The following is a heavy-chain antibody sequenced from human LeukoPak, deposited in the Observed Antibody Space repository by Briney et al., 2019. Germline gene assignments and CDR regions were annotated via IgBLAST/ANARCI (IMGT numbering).Heavy chain of an antibody. V-gene: IGHV1-46*01. J-gene: IGHJ6*02. D-gene: IGHD3-3*01. CDR1: GYTFTSYY. CDR2: INPSGDST. Sequence: ASVKVSCKASGYTFTSYYMHWVRQAPGQGLEWMGIINPSGDSTSYAQKFQGRVTMTRDTSTSTVYMELSSLRSEDTAVYYCARAPPNHIMIFGVVTQEVGMDVWGQGTTVTVSS. CDR3: ARAPPNHIMIFGVVTQEVGMDV.